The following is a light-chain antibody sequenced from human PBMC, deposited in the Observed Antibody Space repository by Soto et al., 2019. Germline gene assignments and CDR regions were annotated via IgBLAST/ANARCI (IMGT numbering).Light chain of an antibody. CDR2: EIS. J-gene: IGKJ1*01. CDR1: QGISNY. V-gene: IGKV1-17*01. Sequence: DIQMTQSPSSLSASVGDRVTITCRASQGISNYFGWYQQKPGKAPKRLIYEISTLQSGVPSRFSGSGSGTEFTLTISSLQPDDFATYYCQQFHSFSPTFGQGTKVDIK. CDR3: QQFHSFSPT.